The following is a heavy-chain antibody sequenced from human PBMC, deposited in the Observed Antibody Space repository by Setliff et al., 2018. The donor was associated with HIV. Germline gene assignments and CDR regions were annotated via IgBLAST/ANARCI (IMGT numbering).Heavy chain of an antibody. J-gene: IGHJ3*02. V-gene: IGHV3-7*04. CDR2: MNRDGSEK. CDR3: ARDPAFGAFDI. D-gene: IGHD3-10*01. CDR1: GFTFNNYA. Sequence: PGGSLRLSCAASGFTFNNYAMSWVRQAPGRGLEYVAGMNRDGSEKGYADSVKGRFSISRDNAKNSLYLQMSSLRTEDTAVYFCARDPAFGAFDIWGQGTMVTVSS.